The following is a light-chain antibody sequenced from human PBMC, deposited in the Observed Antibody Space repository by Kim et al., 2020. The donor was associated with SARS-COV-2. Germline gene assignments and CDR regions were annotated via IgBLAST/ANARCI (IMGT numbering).Light chain of an antibody. Sequence: SGSPGERVTRACGARQSVDTNLAWYQQKPGQAPGLVLYGASTRATGIPARFSGSGSGTEFTLTISSLQSEDFVTYYCQQYNDWRSFGQGTKVDIK. CDR2: GAS. J-gene: IGKJ1*01. V-gene: IGKV3-15*01. CDR1: QSVDTN. CDR3: QQYNDWRS.